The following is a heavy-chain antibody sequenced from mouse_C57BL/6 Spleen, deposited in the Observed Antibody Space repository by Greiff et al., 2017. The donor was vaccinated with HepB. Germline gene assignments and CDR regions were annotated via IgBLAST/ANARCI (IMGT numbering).Heavy chain of an antibody. CDR2: IYPSDSET. J-gene: IGHJ2*01. Sequence: QVQLQQPGAELVRPGSSVKLSCKASGYTFTSYWMDWVKQRPGQGLEWIGNIYPSDSETHYNQKFKDKATLTVDKSSRTAYMQLRSLPSKDSAVYYCARGDYGSSYPYYFDYWGQGTTLTVSS. CDR3: ARGDYGSSYPYYFDY. D-gene: IGHD1-1*01. V-gene: IGHV1-61*01. CDR1: GYTFTSYW.